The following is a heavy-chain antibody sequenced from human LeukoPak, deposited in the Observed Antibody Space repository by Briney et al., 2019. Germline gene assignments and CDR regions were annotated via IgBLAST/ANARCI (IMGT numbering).Heavy chain of an antibody. Sequence: EGSLRLSCATSGFTFSSYWMYWVRQAPGKGLVWVSRINNDGSSTSYADSVKGRFTISRDNAKNTLYLQMNSLRAEDTAVYYCARDLHSSGWDYWGQGTLVTVSS. CDR2: INNDGSST. V-gene: IGHV3-74*01. CDR1: GFTFSSYW. J-gene: IGHJ4*02. CDR3: ARDLHSSGWDY. D-gene: IGHD6-19*01.